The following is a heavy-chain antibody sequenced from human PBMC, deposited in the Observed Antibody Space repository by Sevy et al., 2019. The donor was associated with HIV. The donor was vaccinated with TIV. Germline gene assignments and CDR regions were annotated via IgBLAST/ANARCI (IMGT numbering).Heavy chain of an antibody. D-gene: IGHD3-22*01. CDR1: GFTFSSYS. CDR2: ISSSSSYI. J-gene: IGHJ3*02. V-gene: IGHV3-21*01. Sequence: GGSLRLSCAASGFTFSSYSMNWVRQAPGKGLEWVSSISSSSSYIYYADSVKGRFTISRDNAKNSLYLPMNSLRAEDTAVYYCARGPYYYDSSGYYSYDAFDIWGQGTMVTVSS. CDR3: ARGPYYYDSSGYYSYDAFDI.